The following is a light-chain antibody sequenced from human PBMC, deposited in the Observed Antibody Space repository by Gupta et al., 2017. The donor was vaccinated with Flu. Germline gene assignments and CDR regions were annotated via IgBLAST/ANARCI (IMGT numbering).Light chain of an antibody. CDR2: AAS. CDR1: QSISSY. J-gene: IGKJ2*03. V-gene: IGKV1-39*01. Sequence: DIQMTQSPSSLSASVGDRATITCRASQSISSYLNWYQQKPGKAPKLLIYAASSLQSGVPSRFSGSGSVTDFTLTISSLQPEDFATYYCLQSYSTQSSFGQGTNLEIK. CDR3: LQSYSTQSS.